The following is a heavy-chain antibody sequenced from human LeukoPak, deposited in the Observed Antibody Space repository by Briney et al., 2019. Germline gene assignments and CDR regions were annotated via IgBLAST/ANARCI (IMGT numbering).Heavy chain of an antibody. Sequence: SVSLPRVACGFSFSPYDLMWVRQAPAEGLEWISSISGSGDSSYYADFLKGRFTISRDNSKNTLYLQMNSLRAEDTAAYYCAKRGAYSTSWYYFDYWGQGTLVTVSS. D-gene: IGHD2-2*01. J-gene: IGHJ4*02. V-gene: IGHV3-23*01. CDR1: GFSFSPYD. CDR2: ISGSGDSS. CDR3: AKRGAYSTSWYYFDY.